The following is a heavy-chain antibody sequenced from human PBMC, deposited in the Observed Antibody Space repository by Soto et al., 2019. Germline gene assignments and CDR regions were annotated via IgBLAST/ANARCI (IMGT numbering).Heavy chain of an antibody. Sequence: GGSLRLSCAASGFTFSAYSMSWVRQAPGRGLEWVSSISSGSTYIYYADSVKGRFTISRDNAKNSLYLHMDSLRAEDTAVYYCARDRLPVDYWGQGTLVTVS. V-gene: IGHV3-21*06. CDR3: ARDRLPVDY. CDR2: ISSGSTYI. J-gene: IGHJ4*02. CDR1: GFTFSAYS. D-gene: IGHD2-21*02.